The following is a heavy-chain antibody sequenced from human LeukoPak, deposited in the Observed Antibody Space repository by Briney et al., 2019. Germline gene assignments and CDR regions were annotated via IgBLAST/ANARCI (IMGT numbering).Heavy chain of an antibody. D-gene: IGHD6-13*01. CDR1: GSTFTDYY. CDR3: ARVPGPYTTSRFDY. J-gene: IGHJ4*02. CDR2: IDPNSGGT. Sequence: ASVKVSCKTSGSTFTDYYLHWVRQAPGQGLEGMGRIDPNSGGTNYAQKFQVRVTVTRDTSISTVYMELSGLRSDDTAVYYCARVPGPYTTSRFDYWGQGTLVTVSS. V-gene: IGHV1-2*02.